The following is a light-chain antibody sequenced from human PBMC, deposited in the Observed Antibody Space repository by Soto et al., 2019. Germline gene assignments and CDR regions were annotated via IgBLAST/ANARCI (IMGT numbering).Light chain of an antibody. CDR2: EVS. Sequence: QSALTQPASVSGSPGQLITISCTGTSSDVGGYNYVSWYQQHPGKAPKLMIYEVSNRPSGVSNRFSGSKSGNTASLTISGLQAEDEADYYCSSYTSSSTLGVFGTGTKAPS. CDR1: SSDVGGYNY. CDR3: SSYTSSSTLGV. V-gene: IGLV2-14*01. J-gene: IGLJ1*01.